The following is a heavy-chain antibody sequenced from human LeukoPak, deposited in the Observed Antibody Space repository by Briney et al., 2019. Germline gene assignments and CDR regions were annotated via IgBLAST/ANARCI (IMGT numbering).Heavy chain of an antibody. D-gene: IGHD6-19*01. J-gene: IGHJ4*02. CDR1: GFTFSGYE. Sequence: GGSLRLSCAASGFTFSGYEMNWVRQAPGKGLEWVSYISSSGSIIYYADSVKGRLTISRDNAKNSLYLQMNSLRDEDTAVYYCARDDAGYSSGWYWVYWGQGTLVTVSS. CDR2: ISSSGSII. V-gene: IGHV3-48*03. CDR3: ARDDAGYSSGWYWVY.